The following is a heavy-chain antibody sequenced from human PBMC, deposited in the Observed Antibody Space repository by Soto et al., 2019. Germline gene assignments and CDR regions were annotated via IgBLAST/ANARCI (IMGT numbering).Heavy chain of an antibody. D-gene: IGHD6-13*01. V-gene: IGHV3-33*01. J-gene: IGHJ6*02. CDR2: IWYDGSNK. Sequence: QVQLVESGGGVVQPGRSLGLSCAASGFTFSSYGMHWVRQAPGKGLEWVAVIWYDGSNKYYADSVKGRFTISRDNSKNTLYLQMNSLRAEDTAVYYCARDLVGSSSPYYYYGMDVWGQGTTVTVSS. CDR3: ARDLVGSSSPYYYYGMDV. CDR1: GFTFSSYG.